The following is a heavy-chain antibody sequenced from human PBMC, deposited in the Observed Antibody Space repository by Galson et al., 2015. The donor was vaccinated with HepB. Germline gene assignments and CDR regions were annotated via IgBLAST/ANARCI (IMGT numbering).Heavy chain of an antibody. V-gene: IGHV3-48*02. CDR2: ISSSSSTI. D-gene: IGHD3-3*01. CDR3: ARVPITSNYEFWSGYYTGMYYYYGMDV. Sequence: SLRLSCAASGFTFSSYSMNWVRQAPGKGLEWVSYISSSSSTIYYADSVKGRFTISRDNAKNSLYLQMNSLRDEDTAVYYCARVPITSNYEFWSGYYTGMYYYYGMDVWGQGTTVTVSS. J-gene: IGHJ6*02. CDR1: GFTFSSYS.